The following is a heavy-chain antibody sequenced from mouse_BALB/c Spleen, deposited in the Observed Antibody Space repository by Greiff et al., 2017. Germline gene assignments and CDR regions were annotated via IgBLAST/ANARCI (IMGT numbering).Heavy chain of an antibody. CDR3: TTPGN. CDR2: INPSNGST. Sequence: QVQLQQSGAELVKPGASVKLSCKASGYTFTSYYMYWVKQRPGQGLEWIGEINPSNGSTNFNEKFKSKATLTVDKSSSTAYMQLSSLTSEDSAVYYCTTPGNWGQGTLVTVSA. J-gene: IGHJ3*01. CDR1: GYTFTSYY. V-gene: IGHV1S81*02.